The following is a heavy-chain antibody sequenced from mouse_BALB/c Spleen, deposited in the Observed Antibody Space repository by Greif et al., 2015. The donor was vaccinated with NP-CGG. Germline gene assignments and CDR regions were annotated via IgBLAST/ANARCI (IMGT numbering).Heavy chain of an antibody. Sequence: EVQLQESGAELVKPGASVKLSCTASGFNIKDTYMHWVKQRPEQGLEWIGRIDPANGNTKYDPKFQGKATITADTSSNTGYLQLSSLTSEDTAVYYSARWGWYFDVWGAGTTVTVSS. CDR2: IDPANGNT. V-gene: IGHV14-3*02. CDR1: GFNIKDTY. J-gene: IGHJ1*01. CDR3: ARWGWYFDV.